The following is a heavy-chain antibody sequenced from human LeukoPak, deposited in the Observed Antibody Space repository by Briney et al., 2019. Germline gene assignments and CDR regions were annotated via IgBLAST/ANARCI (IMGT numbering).Heavy chain of an antibody. CDR3: AKILSGYSYGYVGVDIDY. Sequence: PVGSLRLSCAASGFTFSSYWMHWVRQAPGKGLVWVSRINSDGSSTSYADSVKGRFTISRDNAKNTLYLQMNSLRAEDTAVYYCAKILSGYSYGYVGVDIDYWGQGTLVTASS. D-gene: IGHD5-18*01. J-gene: IGHJ4*02. V-gene: IGHV3-74*01. CDR2: INSDGSST. CDR1: GFTFSSYW.